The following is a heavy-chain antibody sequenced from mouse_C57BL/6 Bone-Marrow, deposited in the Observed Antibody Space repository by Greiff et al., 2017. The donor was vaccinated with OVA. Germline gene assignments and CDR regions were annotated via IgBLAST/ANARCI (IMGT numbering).Heavy chain of an antibody. D-gene: IGHD1-1*01. CDR1: GYTFTDYY. V-gene: IGHV1-26*01. J-gene: IGHJ4*01. CDR3: ARRPYGSSYYYAMDY. Sequence: EVQLQQSGPELVKPGASVKISCKASGYTFTDYYMNWVKQSHGKSLEWIGDINPNNGGTSYNQKFKGKATLTVDKSSSTAYMELRSLTSEDSAVYYCARRPYGSSYYYAMDYWGQGTSVTVSS. CDR2: INPNNGGT.